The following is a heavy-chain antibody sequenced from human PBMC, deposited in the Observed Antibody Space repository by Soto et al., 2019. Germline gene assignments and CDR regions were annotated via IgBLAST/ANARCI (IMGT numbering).Heavy chain of an antibody. CDR3: ARDDYYDSNNWFDP. D-gene: IGHD3-9*01. CDR2: IYTTGSA. V-gene: IGHV4-4*07. Sequence: PSETPSLTCAVSGVSIKTYYWSWIRKPAGKGLEWIGRIYTTGSANHNPSLKSRVTMSVDTSKNQVSLKLTSVTAADAGVYYCARDDYYDSNNWFDPWGQGILVTVSS. J-gene: IGHJ5*02. CDR1: GVSIKTYY.